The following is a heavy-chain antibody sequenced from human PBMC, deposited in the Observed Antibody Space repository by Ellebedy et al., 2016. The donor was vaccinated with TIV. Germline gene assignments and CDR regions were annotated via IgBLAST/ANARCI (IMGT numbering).Heavy chain of an antibody. CDR2: ISYDGSNK. CDR3: ARNYYGSGSYSSD. CDR1: GFMFSSYA. J-gene: IGHJ4*02. Sequence: GESLKISCAASGFMFSSYAMHWVRQAPGQGLEWVAVISYDGSNKYYADSVKGRFTISRDNSKNTLYLQMNSLRAEDTAVYYCARNYYGSGSYSSDWGQGTLVTVSS. V-gene: IGHV3-30-3*01. D-gene: IGHD3-10*01.